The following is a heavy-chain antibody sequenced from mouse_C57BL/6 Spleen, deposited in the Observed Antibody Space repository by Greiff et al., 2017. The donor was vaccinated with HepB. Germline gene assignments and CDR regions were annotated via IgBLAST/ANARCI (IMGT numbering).Heavy chain of an antibody. D-gene: IGHD1-1*01. Sequence: DVKLVESGGGLVKPGGSLKLSCAASGFTFSDYGMHWVRQAPEKGLEWVAYISSGSSTIYYADTVKGRLTISRDNAKNTLFLQMTSLRSEDTAMYYCATLYYYGSSYSYWGQGTTLTVSS. CDR3: ATLYYYGSSYSY. CDR2: ISSGSSTI. J-gene: IGHJ2*01. CDR1: GFTFSDYG. V-gene: IGHV5-17*01.